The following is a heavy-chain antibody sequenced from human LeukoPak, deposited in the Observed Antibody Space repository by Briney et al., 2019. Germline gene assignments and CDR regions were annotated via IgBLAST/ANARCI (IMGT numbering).Heavy chain of an antibody. CDR3: TRDSIYDFWSGYFYDY. V-gene: IGHV3-49*04. CDR2: IRSKAYGGTT. CDR1: GFTFGDYA. D-gene: IGHD3-3*01. J-gene: IGHJ4*02. Sequence: PGRSLRLSCTASGFTFGDYAMSWVRPAPGKGLEWVGFIRSKAYGGTTEYAASVKGRFTISRDDSKSIAYLQMNSLKTEDTAVYYCTRDSIYDFWSGYFYDYWGQGTLVTVSS.